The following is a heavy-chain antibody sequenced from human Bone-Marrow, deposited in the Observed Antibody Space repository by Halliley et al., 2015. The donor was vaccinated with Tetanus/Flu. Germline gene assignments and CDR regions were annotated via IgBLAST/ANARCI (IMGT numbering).Heavy chain of an antibody. V-gene: IGHV3-30*03. J-gene: IGHJ4*02. Sequence: SYDGNNEYYADSVKGRFTISRDNSKNTLFLQMNSLTTEDTAVYYCAAEGSPRYSSGWHSFDQWGQGTLVTVSS. D-gene: IGHD6-19*01. CDR2: SYDGNNE. CDR3: AAEGSPRYSSGWHSFDQ.